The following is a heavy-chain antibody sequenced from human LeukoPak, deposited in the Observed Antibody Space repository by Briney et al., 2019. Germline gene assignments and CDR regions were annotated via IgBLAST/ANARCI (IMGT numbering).Heavy chain of an antibody. V-gene: IGHV1-46*01. Sequence: ASVKLSCKASGFTFTSYYMHWVRQAPGQGLEWMGIINPSGSYTSYAQKFQGRVTMTRDTSTSTVYMALSSLRSEDTAVYYCARDNSGGSTWWFDPWGQGTLVTVSS. CDR1: GFTFTSYY. CDR2: INPSGSYT. D-gene: IGHD2-15*01. J-gene: IGHJ5*02. CDR3: ARDNSGGSTWWFDP.